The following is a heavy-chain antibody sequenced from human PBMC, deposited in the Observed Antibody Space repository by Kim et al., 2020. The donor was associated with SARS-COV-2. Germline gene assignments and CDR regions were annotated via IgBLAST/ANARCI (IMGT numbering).Heavy chain of an antibody. CDR2: IYNSGST. Sequence: SETLSLTCTVSGDSTRSHYWSWIRQPSGKGLEWIGNIYNSGSTKCNPSLKNRVTISLDTSKNQFSLKLTSVTAADTAVYYCAADISPRWFFYWGQGTLVT. D-gene: IGHD3-9*01. CDR1: GDSTRSHY. V-gene: IGHV4-59*03. CDR3: AADISPRWFFY. J-gene: IGHJ4*02.